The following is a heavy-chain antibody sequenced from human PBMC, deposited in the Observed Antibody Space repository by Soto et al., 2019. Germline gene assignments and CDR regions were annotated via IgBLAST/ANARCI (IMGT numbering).Heavy chain of an antibody. CDR3: AREYYGMDV. CDR2: ISYDGSNK. CDR1: GFTFSSYA. Sequence: GGSLRLSCAASGFTFSSYAMHWVRQAPGKGLEWVAVISYDGSNKYYADSVKGRFTISRDNSKNTLYLQMNSLRAEDTAVYYCAREYYGMDVWGQGTTVTVSS. J-gene: IGHJ6*02. V-gene: IGHV3-30-3*01.